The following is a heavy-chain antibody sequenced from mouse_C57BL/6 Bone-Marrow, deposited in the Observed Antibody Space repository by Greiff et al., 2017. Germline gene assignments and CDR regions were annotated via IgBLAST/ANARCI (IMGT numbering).Heavy chain of an antibody. CDR2: ITHSGET. D-gene: IGHD1-1*01. Sequence: VQVVESGPGLVKPSQSLFLTCSITGFPITSGYYWIWIRQSPGKPLEWMGYITHSGETFYNPSLQSPISITRETSKNQFFLQLNSVTTEDTAMYYCAGALFITTVVALYYYAMDYWGQGTSVTVSS. J-gene: IGHJ4*01. V-gene: IGHV12-3*01. CDR3: AGALFITTVVALYYYAMDY. CDR1: GFPITSGYY.